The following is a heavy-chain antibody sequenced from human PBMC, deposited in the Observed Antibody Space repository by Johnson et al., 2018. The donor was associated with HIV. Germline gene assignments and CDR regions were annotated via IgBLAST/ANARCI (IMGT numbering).Heavy chain of an antibody. CDR1: GFTFSSYG. CDR3: AKDGGARGSSWYEGVFDI. J-gene: IGHJ3*02. Sequence: QVQLVESGGGVVQPGRSLRLSCAASGFTFSSYGMHWVRQAPGKGLEWLAVISYDGSNKYYADSVKGRFTISRANYKNTLYLQINSLRAEDTAVYYCAKDGGARGSSWYEGVFDIWGQGTMVTVSS. V-gene: IGHV3-30*18. D-gene: IGHD6-13*01. CDR2: ISYDGSNK.